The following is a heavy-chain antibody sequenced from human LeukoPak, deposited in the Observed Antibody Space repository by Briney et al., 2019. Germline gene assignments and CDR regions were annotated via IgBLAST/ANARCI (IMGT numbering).Heavy chain of an antibody. CDR2: IKRIRGGT. Sequence: GASVKVSCQASGYTFTRYYMHWVRQAPGQGLEWMGWIKRIRGGTNNARKYQDRVTMTRDTSISTAYKELCRLRSNDTAVYYCASGSDDFWSGYSPSFWGQGTRVTVTS. D-gene: IGHD3-3*01. V-gene: IGHV1-2*07. J-gene: IGHJ4*02. CDR1: GYTFTRYY. CDR3: ASGSDDFWSGYSPSF.